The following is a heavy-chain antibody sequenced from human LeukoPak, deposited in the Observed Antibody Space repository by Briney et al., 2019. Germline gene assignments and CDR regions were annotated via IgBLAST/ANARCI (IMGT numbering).Heavy chain of an antibody. CDR2: INHSGYT. D-gene: IGHD2-21*02. V-gene: IGHV4-34*01. Sequence: SETLSLTCALSGVSFYDYYWSWVRQTPGKGLEWIGEINHSGYTNDSPPLKSRVTLSIDTSRKQFSLNLRSVTVADTGIYYCTRMTAGHDYWGQGTLVTVSS. CDR1: GVSFYDYY. CDR3: TRMTAGHDY. J-gene: IGHJ4*02.